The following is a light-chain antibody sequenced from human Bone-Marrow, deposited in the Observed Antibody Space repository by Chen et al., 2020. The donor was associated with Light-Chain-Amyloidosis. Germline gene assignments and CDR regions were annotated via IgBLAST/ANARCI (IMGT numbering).Light chain of an antibody. CDR1: QSVSSN. CDR3: QQYHNWPPIT. J-gene: IGKJ5*01. V-gene: IGKV3-15*01. Sequence: EIVMTQSPATLSVSPGERVIFSCRAIQSVSSNLAWYQQRPGQTPRLLIYGASTRATGISARFSGSGSGTEFTLTITSLQSEDFAVYYCQQYHNWPPITFGQGTRLEIK. CDR2: GAS.